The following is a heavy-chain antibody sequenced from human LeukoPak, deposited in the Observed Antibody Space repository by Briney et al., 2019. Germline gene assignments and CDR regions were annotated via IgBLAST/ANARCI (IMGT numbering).Heavy chain of an antibody. V-gene: IGHV3-21*01. CDR1: GFTFSSYS. J-gene: IGHJ4*02. CDR3: ARDRAPNYYDSSGYPFDY. Sequence: GGSLRLSCAASGFTFSSYSMNWVRQAPGKGLEWVSSISSSSSYIYYADSVKGRFTISRDNAKNSLYLQMNSRRAEDTAVYYCARDRAPNYYDSSGYPFDYWGQGTLVTVSS. D-gene: IGHD3-22*01. CDR2: ISSSSSYI.